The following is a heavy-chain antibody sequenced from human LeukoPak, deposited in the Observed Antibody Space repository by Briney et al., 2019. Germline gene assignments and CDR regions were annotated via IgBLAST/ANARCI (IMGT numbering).Heavy chain of an antibody. D-gene: IGHD1-26*01. CDR1: GFNFRNFA. Sequence: PGGSLRLSCAASGFNFRNFAMSWVRQAPGKGLDWISLISGSAGRTHYADSVKGRFTISRDNSKNTLYLQLNSLNVEDTAVYYRAKVVHSGSHAAPYLDTWGRGTLVTVSS. CDR2: ISGSAGRT. V-gene: IGHV3-23*01. CDR3: AKVVHSGSHAAPYLDT. J-gene: IGHJ4*02.